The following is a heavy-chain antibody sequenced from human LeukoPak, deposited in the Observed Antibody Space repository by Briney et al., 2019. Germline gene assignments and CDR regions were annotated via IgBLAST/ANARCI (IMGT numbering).Heavy chain of an antibody. J-gene: IGHJ6*03. CDR1: GYTFTGYY. V-gene: IGHV1-2*02. CDR3: ARGGGSSTYYYYMDV. Sequence: ASVKVSCKASGYTFTGYYMHWVRQAPGQGLEWMGWINPNSGGTNYAQKFQGRVTMTRDTSISTAYMELSSLRSEDTAVYYCARGGGSSTYYYYMDVWGKGTTVTVSS. CDR2: INPNSGGT. D-gene: IGHD2-15*01.